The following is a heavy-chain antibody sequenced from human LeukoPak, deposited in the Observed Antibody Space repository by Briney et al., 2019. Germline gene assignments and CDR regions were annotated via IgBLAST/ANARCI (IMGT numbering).Heavy chain of an antibody. J-gene: IGHJ4*02. Sequence: GGSLRLSCAASGFTFSSYGMHWVRQAPGKGLEWVAFIRYDGSNKYYADSVKGRFTISRDNSKNTLYLQMNSLRAEDTAVYYCAKEGATYYDYVWGSYRLWYFDYWGQGTLVTVSS. CDR1: GFTFSSYG. D-gene: IGHD3-16*02. CDR2: IRYDGSNK. CDR3: AKEGATYYDYVWGSYRLWYFDY. V-gene: IGHV3-30*02.